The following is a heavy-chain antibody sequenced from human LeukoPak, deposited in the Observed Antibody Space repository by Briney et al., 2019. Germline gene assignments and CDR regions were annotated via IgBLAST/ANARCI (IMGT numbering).Heavy chain of an antibody. J-gene: IGHJ6*02. Sequence: GESLKISCKGSGYSFTDYWIAWVRQMPGKGLEWMGTIYPGDSDTRYSPSLQGQVTISADKSISTAYPQWNSLKAPDTAMYYCARLLYYYDSTGYYRILYGMDVWGQGTTVIVSS. D-gene: IGHD3-22*01. V-gene: IGHV5-51*01. CDR3: ARLLYYYDSTGYYRILYGMDV. CDR2: IYPGDSDT. CDR1: GYSFTDYW.